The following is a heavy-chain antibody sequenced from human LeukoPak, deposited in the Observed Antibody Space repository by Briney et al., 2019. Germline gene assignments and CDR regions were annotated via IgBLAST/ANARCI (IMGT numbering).Heavy chain of an antibody. CDR2: INHSGST. V-gene: IGHV4-34*01. Sequence: PSETLSLTCAVYGGSFSGYYWSWIRQPPGKGLEWIGEINHSGSTNYNPSLKSRVTISVDTSKNQFSLKLSSVTAADTAVYYCARVVATVTTYGMDVWGQGTTVTVSS. J-gene: IGHJ6*02. CDR1: GGSFSGYY. CDR3: ARVVATVTTYGMDV. D-gene: IGHD4-11*01.